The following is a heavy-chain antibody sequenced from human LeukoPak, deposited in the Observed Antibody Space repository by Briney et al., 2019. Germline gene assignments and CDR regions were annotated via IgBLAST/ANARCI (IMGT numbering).Heavy chain of an antibody. CDR1: GGSFSGYY. D-gene: IGHD3-22*01. CDR2: NNHSGST. V-gene: IGHV4-34*01. J-gene: IGHJ4*02. Sequence: SETLSLTCAVYGGSFSGYYWSWIRQPPGKGLEWIGENNHSGSTNYNPSLKSRVTISVDTSKNQFSLKLSSVTAADTAVYYCARKAPKGYYYDSSGYYPFDYWGQGTLVTVSS. CDR3: ARKAPKGYYYDSSGYYPFDY.